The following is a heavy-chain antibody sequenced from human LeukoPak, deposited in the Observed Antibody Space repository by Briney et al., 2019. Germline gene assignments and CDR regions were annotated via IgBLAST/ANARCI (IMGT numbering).Heavy chain of an antibody. D-gene: IGHD3-3*01. J-gene: IGHJ4*02. Sequence: GGSLRLSCAASGFTFSNYAMSWVRQAPGKGLEWVSTISNSGDATYYADSVKGRFTISRDNSKNTLYLQMNSLRAEDTAVYYCARDLFESFDYWGQGTLVTVSS. CDR1: GFTFSNYA. V-gene: IGHV3-23*01. CDR2: ISNSGDAT. CDR3: ARDLFESFDY.